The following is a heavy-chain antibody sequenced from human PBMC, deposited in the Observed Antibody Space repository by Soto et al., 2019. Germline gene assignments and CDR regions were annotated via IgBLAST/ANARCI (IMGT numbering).Heavy chain of an antibody. V-gene: IGHV4-31*03. J-gene: IGHJ1*01. CDR1: GGYISSGVYY. CDR3: ARWVAATKTWYFQH. D-gene: IGHD2-15*01. CDR2: IYYSGST. Sequence: SETLSLTCTVSGGYISSGVYYWSWIRQHPGKGLEWIGYIYYSGSTYYNPSLKSRVTISVDTSKNQFSLKLSSVTAADTAVYYCARWVAATKTWYFQHWGQGTLVTVSS.